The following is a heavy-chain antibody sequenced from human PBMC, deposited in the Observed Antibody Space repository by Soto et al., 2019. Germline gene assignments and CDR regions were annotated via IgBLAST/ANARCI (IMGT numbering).Heavy chain of an antibody. CDR1: GGSFRCYY. CDR3: ARGEITLLGGMDV. V-gene: IGHV4-34*01. J-gene: IGHJ6*02. CDR2: INHSGSS. D-gene: IGHD3-10*01. Sequence: SETLSLTCTVSGGSFRCYYWGWVRQPPGKGLEWIGGINHSGSSNYHPSLKSRVTISVATSKNQFSLTVNSVTPADTAVYYCARGEITLLGGMDVWGQGTTVTVSS.